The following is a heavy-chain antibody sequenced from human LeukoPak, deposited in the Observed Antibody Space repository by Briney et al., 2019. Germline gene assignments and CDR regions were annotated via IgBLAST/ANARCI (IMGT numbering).Heavy chain of an antibody. J-gene: IGHJ4*02. CDR2: IYHSGTT. CDR1: GGSITHFY. CDR3: AREKRVVGAPHFDS. Sequence: SETLSLTCNVSGGSITHFYWSGLRQPPGKGREWIGYIYHSGTTNYSPSLKSRVTLSVDTSKTQFSLRLDSVTGADTAVYYCAREKRVVGAPHFDSWGQGTLVTVSS. D-gene: IGHD1-26*01. V-gene: IGHV4-59*01.